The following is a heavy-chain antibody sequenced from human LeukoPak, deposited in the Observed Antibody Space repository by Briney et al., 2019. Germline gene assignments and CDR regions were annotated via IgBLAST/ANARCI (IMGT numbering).Heavy chain of an antibody. J-gene: IGHJ3*02. D-gene: IGHD6-19*01. CDR2: INPNSGGT. CDR1: GYTFTSYG. CDR3: ARDEAVADDAFDI. Sequence: ASVKVSCKASGYTFTSYGISWVRQAPGQGLEWMGWINPNSGGTNYAQKFQGRVTMTRDTSISTAYMELSRLRSDDTAVYYCARDEAVADDAFDIWGQGTMVTVSS. V-gene: IGHV1-2*02.